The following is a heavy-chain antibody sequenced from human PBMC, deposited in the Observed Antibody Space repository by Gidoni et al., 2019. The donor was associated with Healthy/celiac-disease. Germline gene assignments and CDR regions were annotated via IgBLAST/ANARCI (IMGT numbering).Heavy chain of an antibody. Sequence: QVQLVQSGAVVKKPGASVKVSCKASGYTFTSYSMHWVRQAPGQSLEWMGWINAGNGNTKYSQKFQGRVTITRDTSASTAYMELSSLRSEDTAVYYCARGYCSGGSCYSSYGMDVWGQGTTVTVSS. D-gene: IGHD2-15*01. CDR2: INAGNGNT. CDR1: GYTFTSYS. CDR3: ARGYCSGGSCYSSYGMDV. J-gene: IGHJ6*02. V-gene: IGHV1-3*01.